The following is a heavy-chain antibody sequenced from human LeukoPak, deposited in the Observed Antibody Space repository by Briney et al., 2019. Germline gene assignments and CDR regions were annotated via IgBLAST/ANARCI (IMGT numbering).Heavy chain of an antibody. CDR1: GYRFTSYG. V-gene: IGHV1-18*01. CDR3: ARDRLSAAGGWDLVFDY. CDR2: ISAYNGNT. J-gene: IGHJ4*02. D-gene: IGHD1-26*01. Sequence: ASVKVSCKASGYRFTSYGISWVRQAPGQGLEWMGWISAYNGNTNYAQKLQGRVTMTTDTSTSTAYVELRSLRSDDTAVYYCARDRLSAAGGWDLVFDYWGQGTLVTVSS.